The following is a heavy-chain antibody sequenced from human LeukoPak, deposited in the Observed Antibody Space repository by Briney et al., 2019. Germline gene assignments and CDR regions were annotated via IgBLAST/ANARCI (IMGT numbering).Heavy chain of an antibody. D-gene: IGHD6-19*01. V-gene: IGHV3-23*01. CDR2: ISGSSTTT. Sequence: GGSLRLSCAASGFTFTNYATSWVRQAPGKGLEWVSTISGSSTTTSYADSVKGRFTISRDKSKNTLYLQMNSLRVEDAAVYYCAKDLRYTTGWYAFGSWGQGTLVTVS. CDR3: AKDLRYTTGWYAFGS. J-gene: IGHJ4*02. CDR1: GFTFTNYA.